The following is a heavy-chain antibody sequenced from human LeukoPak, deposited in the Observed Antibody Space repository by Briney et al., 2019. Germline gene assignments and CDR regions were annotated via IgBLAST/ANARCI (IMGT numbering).Heavy chain of an antibody. CDR1: GGTFSSYA. Sequence: ASVKVSCKASGGTFSSYAISWVRQAPGQGLEWMGGIIPIFGTANYAQKLQGRVTMTTDTSTSTAYMELRSLRSDDTAVYYCARDREQWLLDYWGQGTLVTVSS. CDR2: IIPIFGTA. J-gene: IGHJ4*02. CDR3: ARDREQWLLDY. V-gene: IGHV1-69*05. D-gene: IGHD6-19*01.